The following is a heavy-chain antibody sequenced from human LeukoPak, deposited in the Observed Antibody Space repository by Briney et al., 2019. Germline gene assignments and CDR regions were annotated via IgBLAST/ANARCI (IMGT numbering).Heavy chain of an antibody. CDR1: GGSISSFY. Sequence: LETLSLTCPVYGGSISSFYWSWIRPAPGKGLQWIGYNYYRGSTNYNHSLRSRVTISADTSTNQSSLKLSSVTAADTAVYYCARSHDRERLRVTTDVWGKGTTVTVSS. J-gene: IGHJ6*04. D-gene: IGHD6-25*01. CDR2: NYYRGST. V-gene: IGHV4-59*01. CDR3: ARSHDRERLRVTTDV.